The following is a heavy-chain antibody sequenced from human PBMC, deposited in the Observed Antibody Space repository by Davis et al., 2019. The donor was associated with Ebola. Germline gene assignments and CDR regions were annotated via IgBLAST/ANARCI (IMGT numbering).Heavy chain of an antibody. CDR3: AREEGEQQLVLMVSYFDY. V-gene: IGHV4-34*01. D-gene: IGHD6-13*01. J-gene: IGHJ4*02. CDR2: IYYSGIT. CDR1: GGSFSGNY. Sequence: GSLRLSCAVYGGSFSGNYWNWIRQPPGKGLEWIGSIYYSGITYYNPSLKSRVTISVDTSKNQFSLKLSSVTAADTAVYYCAREEGEQQLVLMVSYFDYWGQGTLVTVSS.